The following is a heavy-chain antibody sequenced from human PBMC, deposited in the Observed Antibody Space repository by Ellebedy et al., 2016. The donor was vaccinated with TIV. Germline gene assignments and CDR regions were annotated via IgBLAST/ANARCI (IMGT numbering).Heavy chain of an antibody. Sequence: ASVKVSCXASGYTFTGYYMHWVRQAPGQGLEWMGWINPNSGGTNYAQKFQGRVTMTRDTSISTAYMELSRLRSDDTAVYYCARGNTMVRGVIRFDYWGQGTLVTVSS. J-gene: IGHJ4*02. CDR2: INPNSGGT. CDR3: ARGNTMVRGVIRFDY. V-gene: IGHV1-2*02. D-gene: IGHD3-10*01. CDR1: GYTFTGYY.